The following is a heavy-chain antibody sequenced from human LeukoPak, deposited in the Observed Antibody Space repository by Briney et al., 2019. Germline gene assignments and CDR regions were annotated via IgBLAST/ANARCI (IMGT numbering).Heavy chain of an antibody. D-gene: IGHD3-16*01. V-gene: IGHV3-30*18. CDR2: ISYDGSNK. CDR1: GFTFSSYG. CDR3: AKWTEGEGY. Sequence: GGSLRLSCAASGFTFSSYGMHWVRQAPGKGLEWVAVISYDGSNKYYADSVKGRFTISRDNSKNTLYLQMNSLRAEDTAVYYCAKWTEGEGYWGQGTLVTVSS. J-gene: IGHJ4*02.